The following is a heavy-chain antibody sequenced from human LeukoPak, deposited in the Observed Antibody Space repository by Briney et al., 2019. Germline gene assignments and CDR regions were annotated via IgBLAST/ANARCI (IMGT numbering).Heavy chain of an antibody. CDR3: ARDDASTARASGMDV. CDR2: ISRDSAFV. Sequence: AGGSLRLSCAASGFTFSAYDMNWVRQAPGEGLEWVSYISRDSAFVYYADSVKGRLTISRDNAKNSLYLQMESLRGEDTAVYYCARDDASTARASGMDVWGIGTTVTVSS. V-gene: IGHV3-21*01. J-gene: IGHJ6*04. CDR1: GFTFSAYD. D-gene: IGHD6-6*01.